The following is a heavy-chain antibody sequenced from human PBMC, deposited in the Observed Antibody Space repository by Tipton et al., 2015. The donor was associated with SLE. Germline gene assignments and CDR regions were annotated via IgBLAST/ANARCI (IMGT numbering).Heavy chain of an antibody. J-gene: IGHJ3*01. CDR3: ARETLSGGLAFDL. CDR2: IRSKTYGGTT. CDR1: GFSFGDYG. D-gene: IGHD3-3*01. Sequence: SLRLSCTGSGFSFGDYGMTWVRQAPGKGLEWVSLIRSKTYGGTTEYAASVKGRFTISRDNSKNTVYPQLGSLRGEDMAVYYCARETLSGGLAFDLWGQGTMVTVSS. V-gene: IGHV3-49*04.